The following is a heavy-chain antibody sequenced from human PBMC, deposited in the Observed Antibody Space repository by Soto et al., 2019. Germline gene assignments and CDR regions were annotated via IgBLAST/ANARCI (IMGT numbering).Heavy chain of an antibody. V-gene: IGHV4-39*01. CDR2: IYYSGST. J-gene: IGHJ6*02. CDR3: ARQRAVTEYYYYYYGMDV. Sequence: SETLSLTCTVSGGSISSSSYYWGWIRQPPGKGLEWIGSIYYSGSTYYNPSLKSRVTISVDTSKNQFSLKLSSVTAADTAVYYCARQRAVTEYYYYYYGMDVWGQGTTVTVSS. D-gene: IGHD4-17*01. CDR1: GGSISSSSYY.